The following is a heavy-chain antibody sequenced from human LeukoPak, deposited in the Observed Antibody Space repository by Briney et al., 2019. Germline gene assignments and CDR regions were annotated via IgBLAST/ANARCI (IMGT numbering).Heavy chain of an antibody. D-gene: IGHD5-12*01. CDR3: ARGSGLRPNYYYYYYMDV. J-gene: IGHJ6*03. Sequence: ASVKVSCKASGYTFTSYDINWVRQATGQGLECMGWMNPNSGNTGYAQKFQGRVTITRNTSISTAYMELSSLRSEDTAVYYCARGSGLRPNYYYYYYMDVWGKGTTVTVSS. V-gene: IGHV1-8*03. CDR1: GYTFTSYD. CDR2: MNPNSGNT.